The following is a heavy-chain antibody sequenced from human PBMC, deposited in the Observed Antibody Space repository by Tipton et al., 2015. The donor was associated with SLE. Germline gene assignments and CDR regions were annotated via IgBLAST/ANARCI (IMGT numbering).Heavy chain of an antibody. CDR2: IYYSGST. J-gene: IGHJ4*02. V-gene: IGHV4-39*01. CDR3: ARYHSNGGWFQSPDYFDY. D-gene: IGHD6-19*01. Sequence: TLSLTYTVSGGSISSSSYYWGWIRQPPGKGLEWIGSIYYSGSTYYNPSLKSRVTISVDTSKNQFSLKLSSVTAADTAVYYCARYHSNGGWFQSPDYFDYWGQGTLVTVSS. CDR1: GGSISSSSYY.